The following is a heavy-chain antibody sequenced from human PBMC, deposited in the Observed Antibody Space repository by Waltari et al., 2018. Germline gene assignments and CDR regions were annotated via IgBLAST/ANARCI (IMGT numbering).Heavy chain of an antibody. V-gene: IGHV3-30*04. CDR2: ISYNERNI. CDR3: ARDYCDRTNCHGMDV. D-gene: IGHD3-22*01. J-gene: IGHJ6*02. Sequence: QVQLVESGGGVVQPGRSLSLSCAACEFPFTSFALPWVRQAPGKGLEWVAVISYNERNIYYVDSVKGRFTISRDNSRKTLYLQMNSLRTEDTAVYYCARDYCDRTNCHGMDVWGQGTTVTVSS. CDR1: EFPFTSFA.